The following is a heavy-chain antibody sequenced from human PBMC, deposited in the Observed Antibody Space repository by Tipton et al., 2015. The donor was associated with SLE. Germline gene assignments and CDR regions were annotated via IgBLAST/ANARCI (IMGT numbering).Heavy chain of an antibody. Sequence: TLSLTCIVSGDSISSSSYYWSWIRQPPGKGLEWIGYIYYSGSTNYNPSLKSRVTISLDTSKNQFSLKLSSVTAADTAVYYCARDEYRYDGTGYHLLGHFDYWGQGTLVTVSS. CDR3: ARDEYRYDGTGYHLLGHFDY. J-gene: IGHJ4*02. V-gene: IGHV4-61*01. CDR1: GDSISSSSYY. D-gene: IGHD3-22*01. CDR2: IYYSGST.